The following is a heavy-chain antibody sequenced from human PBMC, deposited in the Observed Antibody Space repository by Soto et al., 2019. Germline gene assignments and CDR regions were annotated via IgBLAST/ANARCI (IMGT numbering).Heavy chain of an antibody. Sequence: PSETLSLTCTVSGGSISSGDYYWSWIRQPPGKGLEWIGYIYYSGSTYYNPSLKSRVTISVDTSKNQFSLKLSSVTAADTAVYYCAGSKSMVRGVPNWFDPWGQGTLVTVSS. CDR1: GGSISSGDYY. D-gene: IGHD3-10*01. V-gene: IGHV4-30-4*01. CDR2: IYYSGST. CDR3: AGSKSMVRGVPNWFDP. J-gene: IGHJ5*02.